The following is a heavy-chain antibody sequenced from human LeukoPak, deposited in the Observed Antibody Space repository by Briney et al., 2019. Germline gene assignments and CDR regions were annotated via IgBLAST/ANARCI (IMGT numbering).Heavy chain of an antibody. D-gene: IGHD2-15*01. CDR1: GGTFSSYA. CDR2: IIPILGIA. CDR3: ARDRIPGVAATGLNWFDP. V-gene: IGHV1-69*04. J-gene: IGHJ5*02. Sequence: SVKVSCKASGGTFSSYAISWVRQAPGQGLEWMGRIIPILGIANYAQKFQGRVTITADKSTSTAYMELSSLRSEDTAVYYCARDRIPGVAATGLNWFDPWGQGTLVTVSS.